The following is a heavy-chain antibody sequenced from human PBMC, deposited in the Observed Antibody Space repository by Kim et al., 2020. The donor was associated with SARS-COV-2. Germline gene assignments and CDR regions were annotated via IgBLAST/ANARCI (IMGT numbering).Heavy chain of an antibody. CDR2: ISSSSSYI. D-gene: IGHD3-3*01. Sequence: GGSLRLSCAASGFTFSSYSMNWVRQAPGKGLEWVSSISSSSSYIYYADSVKGRFTISRDNAKNSLYLQMNNLRAEDTAVYYCARGRVVISYFDYWGQGTLVTVSS. CDR1: GFTFSSYS. CDR3: ARGRVVISYFDY. J-gene: IGHJ4*02. V-gene: IGHV3-21*01.